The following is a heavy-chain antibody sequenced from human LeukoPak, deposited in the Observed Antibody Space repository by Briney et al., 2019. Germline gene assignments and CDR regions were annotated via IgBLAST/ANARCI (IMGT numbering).Heavy chain of an antibody. Sequence: PGGSLRLSCAASGFTFSTYVVNWVRQAPGKGLEWVSAISGSGGSTYYADSVKGRFTISRDNSKNTLYLQMSSLRAEDTAVYYCAKDPSGIAVAGTLDYWGQGTLVTVSS. CDR3: AKDPSGIAVAGTLDY. J-gene: IGHJ4*02. D-gene: IGHD6-19*01. CDR2: ISGSGGST. V-gene: IGHV3-23*01. CDR1: GFTFSTYV.